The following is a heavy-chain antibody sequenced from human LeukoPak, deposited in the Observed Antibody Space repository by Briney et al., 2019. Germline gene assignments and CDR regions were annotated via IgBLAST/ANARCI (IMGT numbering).Heavy chain of an antibody. Sequence: SGTLSLTCAVSGGSISSSNWWSWVRQPPGKGLEWIGEINHSGSTNYNPSLKSRVTISVDTSKNQFSLNLSSVTSADTAVYYCARGQGYCSGGSCYRQKYYYYYYMDVWGKGTTVTVSS. V-gene: IGHV4-4*02. J-gene: IGHJ6*03. CDR3: ARGQGYCSGGSCYRQKYYYYYYMDV. CDR2: INHSGST. D-gene: IGHD2-15*01. CDR1: GGSISSSNW.